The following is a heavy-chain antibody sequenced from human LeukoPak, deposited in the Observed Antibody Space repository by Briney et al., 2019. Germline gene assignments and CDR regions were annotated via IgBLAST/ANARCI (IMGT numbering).Heavy chain of an antibody. V-gene: IGHV3-21*01. CDR3: AGPGIAVAEPDAFDI. CDR1: GLTFSSYA. CDR2: ISSSSSYI. D-gene: IGHD6-19*01. J-gene: IGHJ3*02. Sequence: GGSLRLSCAGSGLTFSSYAMSWVRQAPGKGLEWVSSISSSSSYIYYADSVKGRFTISRDNAKNSLYLQMNSLRAEDTAVYYCAGPGIAVAEPDAFDIWGQGTMVTVSS.